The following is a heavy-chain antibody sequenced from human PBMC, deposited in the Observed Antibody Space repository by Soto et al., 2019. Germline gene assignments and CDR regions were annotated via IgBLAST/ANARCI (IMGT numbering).Heavy chain of an antibody. Sequence: GGSLRLSCAASGFTFSSYGMHWVRQAPGKGLEWVAVIWYDGSNKYYADSVKGRFTISRDNSKNTLYLQMNSLRAEDTAVYYCARDLPKALELRYYYYGMDVWGQGTTVTVSS. V-gene: IGHV3-33*01. J-gene: IGHJ6*02. CDR3: ARDLPKALELRYYYYGMDV. CDR2: IWYDGSNK. CDR1: GFTFSSYG. D-gene: IGHD1-7*01.